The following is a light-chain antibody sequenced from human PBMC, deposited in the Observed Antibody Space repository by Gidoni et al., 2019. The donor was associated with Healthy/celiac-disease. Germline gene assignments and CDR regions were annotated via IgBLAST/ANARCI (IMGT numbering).Light chain of an antibody. CDR2: AAS. V-gene: IGKV1-8*01. Sequence: AIRMTQSPSSFSASTGDRVTITCRASQGISSYLAWSQQKPGKAPKLLIYAASTLQSGVPSRFSGSGSGTDFTLTISCLQSEDFATYYCQQYYSYPLTFXGXTKVXIK. CDR1: QGISSY. J-gene: IGKJ4*01. CDR3: QQYYSYPLT.